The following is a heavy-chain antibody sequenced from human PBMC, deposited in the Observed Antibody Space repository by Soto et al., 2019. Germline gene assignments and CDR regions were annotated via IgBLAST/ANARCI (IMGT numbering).Heavy chain of an antibody. D-gene: IGHD3-22*01. CDR2: ISSSSSTI. Sequence: EVQLVESGGGLVQPGGSLRLSCAASGFTFSSHSMNWVRQAPGKGLEWVSYISSSSSTIYYADSVKGRFTISRDNAKNSLYLQMNSLRDEDTAVYYCARAAPTYYYDSSGYHTFDIWGQGTMVTVSS. J-gene: IGHJ3*02. CDR3: ARAAPTYYYDSSGYHTFDI. V-gene: IGHV3-48*02. CDR1: GFTFSSHS.